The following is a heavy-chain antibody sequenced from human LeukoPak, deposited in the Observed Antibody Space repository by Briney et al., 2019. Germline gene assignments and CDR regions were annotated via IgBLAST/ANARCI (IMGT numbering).Heavy chain of an antibody. CDR3: ARSGYYDFWSGYRDPTRAYYMDV. CDR2: IYYSGST. Sequence: SETLSLTCTVSGGSISSYYWSWIRQPPGKGLEWIGYIYYSGSTNYNPSLKSRVTISVDTSKNQFSLKLSSVTAADTAVYYCARSGYYDFWSGYRDPTRAYYMDVWGKGTTVTVSS. CDR1: GGSISSYY. V-gene: IGHV4-59*01. D-gene: IGHD3-3*01. J-gene: IGHJ6*03.